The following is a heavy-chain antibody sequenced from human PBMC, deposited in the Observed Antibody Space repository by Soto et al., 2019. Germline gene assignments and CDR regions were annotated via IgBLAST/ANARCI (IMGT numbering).Heavy chain of an antibody. V-gene: IGHV3-21*01. Sequence: GGSLRLSCAASGFTFSDFSMNWVRQAPGKGLEWVSTVSPTSSYIYYADSVKGRFTISRDNANNSVYLQMNSLRAEDTAVYYCARENCWGQGTLVTVSS. CDR1: GFTFSDFS. CDR2: VSPTSSYI. J-gene: IGHJ4*02. CDR3: ARENC.